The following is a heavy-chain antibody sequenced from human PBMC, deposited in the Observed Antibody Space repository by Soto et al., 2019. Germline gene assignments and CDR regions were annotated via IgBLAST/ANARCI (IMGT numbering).Heavy chain of an antibody. CDR2: IIPIFGIP. J-gene: IGHJ5*02. Sequence: SVKVSCKESVGPLSSYAIALVRQAPGQGLEWMGGIIPIFGIPDYAQKFQGRVAITADESTNTAYMELSSLRSDDTAVYYCAKAAQTRFNWNDLGNWFDPWGQGTLVTVSS. CDR1: VGPLSSYA. V-gene: IGHV1-69*13. CDR3: AKAAQTRFNWNDLGNWFDP. D-gene: IGHD1-1*01.